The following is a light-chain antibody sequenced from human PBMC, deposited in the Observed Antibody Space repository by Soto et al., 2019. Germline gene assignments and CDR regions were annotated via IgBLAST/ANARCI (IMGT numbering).Light chain of an antibody. Sequence: QSALTQPASVSGSPGQSITISCTGTSSDVGGYNYVSWYQQHPGKAPKLMIYDVSNRPSGVSXRFSGSKSGNTASLTISGXXXEDEXXXXXSSYTSSSTRVVFGGGTQLTVL. J-gene: IGLJ7*01. CDR1: SSDVGGYNY. CDR2: DVS. CDR3: SSYTSSSTRVV. V-gene: IGLV2-14*01.